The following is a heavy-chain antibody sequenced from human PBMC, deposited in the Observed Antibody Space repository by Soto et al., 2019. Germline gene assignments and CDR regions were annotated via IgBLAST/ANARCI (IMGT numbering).Heavy chain of an antibody. V-gene: IGHV1-69*13. CDR3: ARVVGVSGYSYGQTDY. CDR1: GGTFSSYA. CDR2: IIPIFGTA. J-gene: IGHJ4*02. D-gene: IGHD5-18*01. Sequence: SVKVSCKASGGTFSSYAISWVRQAPGQGLEWMGGIIPIFGTANYAQKFQGRVTITADESTSTAYMELSSLRSEDTAVYYCARVVGVSGYSYGQTDYWGQGTLVTVSS.